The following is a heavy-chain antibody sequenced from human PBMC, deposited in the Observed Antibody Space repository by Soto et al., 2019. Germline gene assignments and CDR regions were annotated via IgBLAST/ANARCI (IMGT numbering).Heavy chain of an antibody. CDR3: AIVGTNHNPYYYYGMDV. CDR1: RFTFDDYA. D-gene: IGHD7-27*01. CDR2: ISWNSGDI. Sequence: GGSLRLSCVGSRFTFDDYAIHWVRQAPGKGLEWVSGISWNSGDIGYADSVKGRFTISRDNAKKSLYLQMNSLRAEDTALYYCAIVGTNHNPYYYYGMDVWGQGTTVTVSS. J-gene: IGHJ6*02. V-gene: IGHV3-9*01.